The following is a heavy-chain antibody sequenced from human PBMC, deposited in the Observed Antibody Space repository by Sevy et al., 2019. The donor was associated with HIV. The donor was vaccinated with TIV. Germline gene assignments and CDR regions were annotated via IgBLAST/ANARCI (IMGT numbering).Heavy chain of an antibody. V-gene: IGHV3-48*03. CDR1: GFTFSSYE. J-gene: IGHJ4*02. CDR2: ISNSGTAI. D-gene: IGHD4-17*01. CDR3: ARDLPPSATTVAHFDC. Sequence: GPLRLSCAASGFTFSSYEMNWVRQAPGKGLEWVSYISNSGTAIYYSDSVKGRFTISRDNARNSLFLQMNSLRAEDTAVYYCARDLPPSATTVAHFDCWGQGTLVTVSS.